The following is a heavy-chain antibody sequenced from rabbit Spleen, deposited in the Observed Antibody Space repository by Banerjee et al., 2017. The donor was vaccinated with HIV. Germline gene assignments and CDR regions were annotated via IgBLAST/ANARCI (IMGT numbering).Heavy chain of an antibody. Sequence: QSLEESGGGLVQPGGSLKLSCKASGFDFSRYYVSWVRQAPGKGLEWIGDIDPIFGIAVYASWVNGRFTISSHNAQNTLYLQLSSLTAADTATYFCVRDQAGNADYGPYYLNLWGQGTLVTVS. CDR3: VRDQAGNADYGPYYLNL. J-gene: IGHJ4*01. V-gene: IGHV1S7*01. D-gene: IGHD2-1*01. CDR2: IDPIFGIA. CDR1: GFDFSRYY.